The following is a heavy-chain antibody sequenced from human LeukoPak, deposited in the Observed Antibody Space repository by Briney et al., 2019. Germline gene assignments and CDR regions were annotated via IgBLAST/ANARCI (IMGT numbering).Heavy chain of an antibody. CDR3: ARHSASSNFALDY. Sequence: GESLKISCKTSGYSFSSYWIGWVRQMPGKGLEWMGIIYPGDSDTSYSPSFQGQVTISADKSISTAYLQWSSLKASDTSMYYCARHSASSNFALDYWSQGTLVTASS. CDR1: GYSFSSYW. J-gene: IGHJ4*02. CDR2: IYPGDSDT. D-gene: IGHD4-11*01. V-gene: IGHV5-51*01.